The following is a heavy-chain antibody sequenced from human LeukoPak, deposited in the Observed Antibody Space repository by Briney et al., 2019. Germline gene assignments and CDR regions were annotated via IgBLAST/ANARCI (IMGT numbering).Heavy chain of an antibody. J-gene: IGHJ4*02. Sequence: HPGGSLRLSYAASGFTFDDYAMHWVRQAPGKGLEWVSLISGDGGSTYYADSVKGRFTISRDNSKNSLYLQMNSLRTEDTALYYCAKGATPWGFGENFDYWGQGTLVTVSS. CDR2: ISGDGGST. CDR3: AKGATPWGFGENFDY. V-gene: IGHV3-43*02. CDR1: GFTFDDYA. D-gene: IGHD3-10*01.